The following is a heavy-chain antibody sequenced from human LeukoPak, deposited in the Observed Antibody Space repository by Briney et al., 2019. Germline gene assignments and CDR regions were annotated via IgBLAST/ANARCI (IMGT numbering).Heavy chain of an antibody. D-gene: IGHD2-2*01. CDR1: GGTFSSYA. V-gene: IGHV1-69*04. CDR2: IIPLLGIA. Sequence: ASVKVSCKASGGTFSSYAISWVRQAPGQGLEWMGRIIPLLGIANSAQKFQGRVTITADESTSTAYMELSSLRSEDTAVYYCARSGIVVPAVGYYMDVWGKGTTVTVSS. J-gene: IGHJ6*03. CDR3: ARSGIVVPAVGYYMDV.